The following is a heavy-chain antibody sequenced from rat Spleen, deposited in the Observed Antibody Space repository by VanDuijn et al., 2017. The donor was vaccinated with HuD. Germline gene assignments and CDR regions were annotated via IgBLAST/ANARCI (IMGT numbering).Heavy chain of an antibody. D-gene: IGHD1-11*01. CDR2: IWGDGST. CDR3: ARHAYGGYEAFDY. CDR1: GFSLISYA. Sequence: QVQLKESGPGLVQPSQTLSLTCTVSGFSLISYAVNWVRQPPGKGLEWMGGIWGDGSTNYNSALKSRLSISRETSKSQLFLKVTSLQPEDTGTYYCARHAYGGYEAFDYWGQGVMVTVSS. V-gene: IGHV2-13*01. J-gene: IGHJ2*01.